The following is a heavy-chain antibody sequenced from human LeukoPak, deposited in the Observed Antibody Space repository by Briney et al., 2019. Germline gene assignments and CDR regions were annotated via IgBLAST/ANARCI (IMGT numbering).Heavy chain of an antibody. CDR2: ISGYNGNT. V-gene: IGHV1-18*01. D-gene: IGHD5-24*01. CDR3: AKDKMATIPSSWFDP. Sequence: VASVKVSCKASGYTFTSYGISWVRQAPGQGLEWMGWISGYNGNTDYAQKLQGRVAMTTDTSTSTVYMELRSLRSDDTAVYYCAKDKMATIPSSWFDPWGQGTLVTVSS. CDR1: GYTFTSYG. J-gene: IGHJ5*02.